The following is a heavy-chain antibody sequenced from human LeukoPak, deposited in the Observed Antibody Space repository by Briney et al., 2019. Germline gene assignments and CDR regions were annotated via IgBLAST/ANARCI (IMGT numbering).Heavy chain of an antibody. D-gene: IGHD5-24*01. J-gene: IGHJ4*02. CDR1: GYSFTSYW. Sequence: PGESLKISWKGSGYSFTSYWIGLVRQMPGKGLEYMGIIHPGDSDTRYSPSFQGQVTISVDRSSSTAYIQWSRLKASDTAMYYCATHPGGLQSGSDNWGQGTLVTVSS. CDR3: ATHPGGLQSGSDN. CDR2: IHPGDSDT. V-gene: IGHV5-51*01.